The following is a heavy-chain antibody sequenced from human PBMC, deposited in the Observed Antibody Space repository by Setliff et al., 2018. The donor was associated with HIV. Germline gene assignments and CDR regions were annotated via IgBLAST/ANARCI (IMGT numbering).Heavy chain of an antibody. CDR1: GYTFTSYG. V-gene: IGHV1-18*01. Sequence: ASVKVSCKASGYTFTSYGISWVRQAPGQGLEWMGWISAYGGDTNYAQKVQGRVTLTTDTSTSTAYMELRRLRSDDTAVYYCARDAWVEFLEWTFYGMDVWGQGTTVTVSS. CDR3: ARDAWVEFLEWTFYGMDV. D-gene: IGHD3-3*02. J-gene: IGHJ6*02. CDR2: ISAYGGDT.